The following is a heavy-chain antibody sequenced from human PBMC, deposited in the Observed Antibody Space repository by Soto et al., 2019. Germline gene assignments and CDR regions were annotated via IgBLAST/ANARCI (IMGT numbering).Heavy chain of an antibody. CDR2: IIPISGTA. CDR3: ARSQGSSTSLEIYYYYYYGMDV. J-gene: IGHJ6*02. CDR1: GGTFSSYA. Sequence: SVKVSCKASGGTFSSYAISWGRQAPGQGLEWMGGIIPISGTANYAQKFQGRVTITADESTSTAYMELSSLRSEDTAVYYCARSQGSSTSLEIYYYYYYGMDVWGQGTTVTVSS. V-gene: IGHV1-69*13. D-gene: IGHD2-2*01.